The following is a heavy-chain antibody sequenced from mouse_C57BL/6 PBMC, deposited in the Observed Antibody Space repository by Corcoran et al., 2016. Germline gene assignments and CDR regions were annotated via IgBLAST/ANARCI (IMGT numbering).Heavy chain of an antibody. J-gene: IGHJ2*01. Sequence: QIQLVQSGPELKKPGETVKISCKASGYTFTTYGMSWVKQAPGTGLKWLGWINTYSGVPTYADDFKGRFAFSLETSASTAYLQINNLKNEDTATYFCASYSNFSFDYWGQGTTLTVSS. CDR1: GYTFTTYG. CDR3: ASYSNFSFDY. CDR2: INTYSGVP. V-gene: IGHV9-3*01. D-gene: IGHD2-5*01.